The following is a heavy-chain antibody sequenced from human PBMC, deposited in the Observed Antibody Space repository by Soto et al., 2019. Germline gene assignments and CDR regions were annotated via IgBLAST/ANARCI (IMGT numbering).Heavy chain of an antibody. J-gene: IGHJ6*02. V-gene: IGHV2-5*02. CDR3: VQSRCGGDCLQSYSSHSYYGLDV. D-gene: IGHD2-21*02. CDR2: IYWDDDK. Sequence: SGPTLVNPTQTLTLTCTFSGFSLSTTGVGVGWIRQPPGKTLEWLALIYWDDDKRYNPSLNSRLTITKDTSKNQVVLAMTNMDPVDTATYYCVQSRCGGDCLQSYSSHSYYGLDVWGQGTTVTVSS. CDR1: GFSLSTTGVG.